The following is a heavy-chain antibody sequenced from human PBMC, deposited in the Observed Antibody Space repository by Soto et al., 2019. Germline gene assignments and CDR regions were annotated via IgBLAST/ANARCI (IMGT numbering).Heavy chain of an antibody. CDR2: ISSSGSTI. CDR1: GFTFSSYE. CDR3: ARVSLPYSSGWYPYYYYGMDV. V-gene: IGHV3-48*03. Sequence: PGGSLRLSCAASGFTFSSYEMNWVRQAPGKGLEWVSYISSSGSTIYYADSVKGRFTISRDNAKNSLYLQMNSLRAEDTAVYYCARVSLPYSSGWYPYYYYGMDVWGQGTTVTVSS. D-gene: IGHD6-19*01. J-gene: IGHJ6*02.